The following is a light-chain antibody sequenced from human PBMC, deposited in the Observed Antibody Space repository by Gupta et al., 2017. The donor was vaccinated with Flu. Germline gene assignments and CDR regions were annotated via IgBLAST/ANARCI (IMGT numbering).Light chain of an antibody. CDR3: AAWDDSLNGVV. CDR2: SNN. V-gene: IGLV1-44*01. J-gene: IGLJ3*02. CDR1: RSNIGSNT. Sequence: SALTQPPSASGAPGQRVTISCSGSRSNIGSNTVNWYQQLPVTAPKLLIYSNNQRPSGVPDRFSGSKSGTAATLAISGLQTEDEADYYCAAWDDSLNGVVFGGGTKLTVL.